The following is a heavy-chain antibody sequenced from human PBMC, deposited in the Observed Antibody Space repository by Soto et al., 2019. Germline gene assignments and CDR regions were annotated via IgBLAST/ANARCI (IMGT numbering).Heavy chain of an antibody. V-gene: IGHV4-4*02. CDR2: IYHSGST. J-gene: IGHJ4*02. D-gene: IGHD6-13*01. CDR1: GGSISSSNW. Sequence: QVQLQESGPGLVKPSGTLSLTCAVSGGSISSSNWWSWVRQPPGKGLEWIGEIYHSGSTNYNPSLKSRVNISVDKSKNQFSLKLSSVTAADTAMYYCARGYIAAAPHFDYWGQGTLVTVSS. CDR3: ARGYIAAAPHFDY.